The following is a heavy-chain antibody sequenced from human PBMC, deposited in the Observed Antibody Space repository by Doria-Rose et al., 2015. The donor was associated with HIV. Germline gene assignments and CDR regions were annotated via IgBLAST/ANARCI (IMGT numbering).Heavy chain of an antibody. CDR2: INPRGGST. Sequence: SAKISCKASGYTFTNNYMHWVRQAPGQGLEWMGIINPRGGSTSYAQKFQGRVTMTRDTSTSTVYMELRSLRSEDTAMYYCAREAGTADWFDPWGQGTLVIVSS. J-gene: IGHJ5*02. CDR1: GYTFTNNY. CDR3: AREAGTADWFDP. D-gene: IGHD2-21*02. V-gene: IGHV1-46*01.